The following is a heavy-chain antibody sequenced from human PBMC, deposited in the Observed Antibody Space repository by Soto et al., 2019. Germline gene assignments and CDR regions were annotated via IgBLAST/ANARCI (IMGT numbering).Heavy chain of an antibody. CDR2: IWYDGSNE. CDR1: GFTFSGYG. D-gene: IGHD1-20*01. Sequence: QVQLVESGGGVVQPGRSLRLSCAASGFTFSGYGMHWVRQAPGKGLEWVAVIWYDGSNENYADSVKGRFTISRDNSKKTLYLQMNGLRAEDTAVYYCRRRYNEGWYSAYWGQGPLVPVPS. V-gene: IGHV3-33*01. CDR3: RRRYNEGWYSAY. J-gene: IGHJ4*02.